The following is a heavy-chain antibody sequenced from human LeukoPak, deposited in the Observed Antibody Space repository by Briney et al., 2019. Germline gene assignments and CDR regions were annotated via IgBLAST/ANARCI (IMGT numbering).Heavy chain of an antibody. D-gene: IGHD3-3*01. CDR3: ATGLGYDFWSGWGAFDI. CDR1: GYTLTELS. CDR2: FDPEDGET. J-gene: IGHJ3*02. Sequence: ASVKVSCKVSGYTLTELSMHWVRQAPGKGLEWMGGFDPEDGETIYAQKFQGRVTMTEDTSTDTAYMELSSLRSEDTAVYYCATGLGYDFWSGWGAFDIWGQGTMVTVSS. V-gene: IGHV1-24*01.